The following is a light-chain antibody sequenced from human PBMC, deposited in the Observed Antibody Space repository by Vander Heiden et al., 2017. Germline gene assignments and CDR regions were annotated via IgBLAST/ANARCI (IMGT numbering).Light chain of an antibody. V-gene: IGKV3-20*01. CDR1: QRVRRSY. Sequence: EIVLTQSPGTLSLSPGERATLSCRASQRVRRSYLGWYQQQPGQAPRLLLYGASSRATGIPDRFSGSGSGTDFTLTISRLEPEDFAVYYCHQYGSSPRLTFGGGTKVEIK. CDR2: GAS. J-gene: IGKJ4*01. CDR3: HQYGSSPRLT.